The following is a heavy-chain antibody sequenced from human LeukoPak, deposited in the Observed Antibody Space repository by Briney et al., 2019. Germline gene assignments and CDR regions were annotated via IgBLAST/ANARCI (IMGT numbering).Heavy chain of an antibody. CDR2: ISSSSSYI. V-gene: IGHV3-21*01. D-gene: IGHD3-16*01. CDR1: GFTFSSYS. J-gene: IGHJ4*02. CDR3: ASDNGPVPLDYFDY. Sequence: GSLRLSCAASGFTFSSYSMNWVRQAPGKGLEWVSSISSSSSYIYYADSVKGRFTISRDNAKNSLYLQMNSLRAEDTAVYYCASDNGPVPLDYFDYWGQGTLVTVSS.